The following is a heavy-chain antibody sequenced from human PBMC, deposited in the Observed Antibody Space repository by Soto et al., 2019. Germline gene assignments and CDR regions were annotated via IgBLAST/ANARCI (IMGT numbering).Heavy chain of an antibody. CDR2: INPNSGGT. Sequence: ASVKVSCKASGYTFTSYGISWVRQAPGQGLEWMGWINPNSGGTNYAQKFQGWVTMTRDTSISTAYMELSRLRSDDTAVYYCAKAGSGIDGIFDYWGQGTLVTVSS. J-gene: IGHJ4*02. D-gene: IGHD3-10*01. CDR3: AKAGSGIDGIFDY. CDR1: GYTFTSYG. V-gene: IGHV1-2*04.